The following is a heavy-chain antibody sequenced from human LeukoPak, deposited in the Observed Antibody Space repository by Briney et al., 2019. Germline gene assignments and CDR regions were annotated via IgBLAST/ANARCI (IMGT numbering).Heavy chain of an antibody. D-gene: IGHD3-22*01. V-gene: IGHV3-30*03. J-gene: IGHJ5*02. CDR1: GFTFSTYG. CDR2: ISYDGSTK. Sequence: PGGSLRLSCAASGFTFSTYGMHWVRQAPGKGLEWVAVISYDGSTKYYADSVKGRFTISRDNSQNTVFLQMNSLRAEDTAVYFCARGGPNTMIVMAPFRPWGQGTLVTVSS. CDR3: ARGGPNTMIVMAPFRP.